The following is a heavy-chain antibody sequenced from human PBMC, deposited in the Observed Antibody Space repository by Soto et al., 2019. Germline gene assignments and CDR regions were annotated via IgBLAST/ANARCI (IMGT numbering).Heavy chain of an antibody. V-gene: IGHV1-46*01. CDR1: EDTFTGYY. CDR3: ARSSGAVFGIIIEGSNWFGS. Sequence: GASVKVACKAPEDTFTGYYINWVRQAPGQGLEWMGIINPNGGSTRYAQKFQGRVTFTRDTPASTVYLELRSLRSDDTAFYYCARSSGAVFGIIIEGSNWFGSWGQGTLVTVPS. D-gene: IGHD1-26*01. CDR2: INPNGGST. J-gene: IGHJ5*01.